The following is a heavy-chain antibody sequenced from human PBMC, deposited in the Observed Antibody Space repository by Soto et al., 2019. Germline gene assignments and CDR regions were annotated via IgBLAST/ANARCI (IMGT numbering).Heavy chain of an antibody. CDR1: GGSISSYY. Sequence: SETLSLTCTVSGGSISSYYWSWIRQPPGKGLEWIGYSYYSGSTNYNPSLKSRVTISVDMSKSQFSLRLSSVTAADTAVYYCAREGYGGDYYYYSGMDVWGQGTTVTVSS. CDR2: SYYSGST. V-gene: IGHV4-59*01. J-gene: IGHJ6*02. D-gene: IGHD5-12*01. CDR3: AREGYGGDYYYYSGMDV.